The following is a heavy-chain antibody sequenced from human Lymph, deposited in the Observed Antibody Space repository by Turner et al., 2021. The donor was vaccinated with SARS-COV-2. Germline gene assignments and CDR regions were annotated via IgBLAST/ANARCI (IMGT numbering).Heavy chain of an antibody. CDR1: GFTFSSFA. J-gene: IGHJ4*02. CDR2: ISNDGGNK. Sequence: QVQLVESGGGGVQPGRSLRLSFAASGFTFSSFAMHWGRQGPGKGLEWVALISNDGGNKYYADSVKGRFTISRDNSKNTLYLHMNSLRAEDTAVYYCARGLSGNYYFFDYWGQGTLVTVSS. D-gene: IGHD1-26*01. V-gene: IGHV3-30-3*01. CDR3: ARGLSGNYYFFDY.